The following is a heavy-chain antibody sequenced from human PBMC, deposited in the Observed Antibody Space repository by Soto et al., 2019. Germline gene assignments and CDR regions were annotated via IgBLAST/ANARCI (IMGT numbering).Heavy chain of an antibody. CDR1: GFRVSDVW. J-gene: IGHJ5*02. CDR2: IKSKSDGGTI. CDR3: ADYYVSGTMTLDP. D-gene: IGHD3-10*01. Sequence: GSLRLSCAVSGFRVSDVWLNWVRQTPGKGLECVGRIKSKSDGGTIDYAAPVKGRFIISRDDSHNTLYLQMNSLKTEDTAVFYCADYYVSGTMTLDPWGPGTLVTVSS. V-gene: IGHV3-15*07.